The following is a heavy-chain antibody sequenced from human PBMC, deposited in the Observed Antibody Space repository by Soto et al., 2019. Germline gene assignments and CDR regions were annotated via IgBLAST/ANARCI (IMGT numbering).Heavy chain of an antibody. Sequence: PGESLKISCKGSGYSFTSYWISWVRQMPGKGLEWMGRIDPSDSYTNYSPSFQGHVTISADKSISTAYLQWSSLKASDTAMYYCARHGGLRVGYYGMDVWGQGTTVTV. CDR3: ARHGGLRVGYYGMDV. V-gene: IGHV5-10-1*01. CDR2: IDPSDSYT. D-gene: IGHD4-17*01. J-gene: IGHJ6*02. CDR1: GYSFTSYW.